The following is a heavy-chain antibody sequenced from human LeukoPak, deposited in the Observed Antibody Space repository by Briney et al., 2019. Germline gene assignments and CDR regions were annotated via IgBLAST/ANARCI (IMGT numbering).Heavy chain of an antibody. CDR1: GGSFSGNY. Sequence: PSETLSLTCAVYGGSFSGNYWTWIRQAPGKGLEWIGEINYSGSAKYNPSLESRLTISIDTSKNQFSLRLSSVTAADTGVYYCARGQWSSGIKSGRKLNWFDPWGQGTLVAVSS. J-gene: IGHJ5*02. CDR3: ARGQWSSGIKSGRKLNWFDP. CDR2: INYSGSA. V-gene: IGHV4-34*01. D-gene: IGHD1-26*01.